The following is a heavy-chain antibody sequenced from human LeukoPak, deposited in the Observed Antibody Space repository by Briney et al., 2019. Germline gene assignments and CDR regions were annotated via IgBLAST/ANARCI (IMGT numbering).Heavy chain of an antibody. D-gene: IGHD3-16*01. V-gene: IGHV3-74*01. CDR1: GFTSSSYW. Sequence: GGSLRLSCVASGFTSSSYWMHWVRQAPGKGLEWVSRITGNGSSTIYADSVKGRFTISRDNAKNTLYLQMSSLRAEDTAVYYCSRTTYYSDFWGQGTLVTVSS. J-gene: IGHJ4*02. CDR3: SRTTYYSDF. CDR2: ITGNGSST.